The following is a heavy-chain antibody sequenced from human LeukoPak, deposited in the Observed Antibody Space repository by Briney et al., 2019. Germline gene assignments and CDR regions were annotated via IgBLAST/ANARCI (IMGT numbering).Heavy chain of an antibody. CDR3: ARVTVAGSQRTGWFDP. V-gene: IGHV4-34*01. D-gene: IGHD6-19*01. CDR2: INHSGST. CDR1: GGSFSGYY. Sequence: PSETLSLTCAVYGGSFSGYYWSWIRQPPGKGLEWIGEINHSGSTNYNPSLKSRVTISVDTSKNQFSLKLSSVTAADTAVYYCARVTVAGSQRTGWFDPWGQGTLVTVSS. J-gene: IGHJ5*02.